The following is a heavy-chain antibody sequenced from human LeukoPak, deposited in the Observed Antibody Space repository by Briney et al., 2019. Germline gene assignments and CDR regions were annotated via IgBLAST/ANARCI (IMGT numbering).Heavy chain of an antibody. J-gene: IGHJ4*02. CDR3: ARSHDHLWGNYPDY. CDR2: IHHDGRI. Sequence: FTSYYMHWVRQPPGKGLEWIGEIHHDGRINYNPSLKSRVTLSVDKSKNQFSLRLNSVTAADTAMYYCARSHDHLWGNYPDYWGQGTLVTVSS. V-gene: IGHV4-34*01. D-gene: IGHD3-16*02. CDR1: FTSYY.